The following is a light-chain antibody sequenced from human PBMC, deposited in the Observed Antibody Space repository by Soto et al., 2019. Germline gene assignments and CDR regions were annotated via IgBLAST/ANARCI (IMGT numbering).Light chain of an antibody. Sequence: QSLLTHPAAVSGSPGQSISIAWPGASGDVGGYNYVSWYQQYPGKAPKLMIYDVSNRPSGVSNRFSGSKSGNTASLTISGLQAEDEADYYCSSYTISNTLVFGSGTKVTVL. J-gene: IGLJ1*01. V-gene: IGLV2-14*01. CDR3: SSYTISNTLV. CDR1: SGDVGGYNY. CDR2: DVS.